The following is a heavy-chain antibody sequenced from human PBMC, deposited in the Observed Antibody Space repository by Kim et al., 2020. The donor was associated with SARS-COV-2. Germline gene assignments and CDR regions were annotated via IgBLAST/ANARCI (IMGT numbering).Heavy chain of an antibody. CDR1: GYTFTSYV. V-gene: IGHV7-4-1*02. D-gene: IGHD3-3*01. CDR3: ARDRRITIFGGGRSWFDP. CDR2: INTHNGNP. J-gene: IGHJ5*02. Sequence: ASVKVSCKASGYTFTSYVMNWVRQAPGQGLEWMGWINTHNGNPTYAQGFTGRFVFSLDTSVSTAYLQISSLKAEDTAVYYCARDRRITIFGGGRSWFDPWGQGTLVSVSS.